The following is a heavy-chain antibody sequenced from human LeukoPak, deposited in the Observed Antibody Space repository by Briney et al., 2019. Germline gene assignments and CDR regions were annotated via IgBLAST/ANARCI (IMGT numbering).Heavy chain of an antibody. CDR2: ISTSSSYI. V-gene: IGHV3-21*01. CDR1: GFTFSHYS. Sequence: GGSLRLSCTASGFTFSHYSMDWVRQAPGKGLEWVSSISTSSSYIYYADSLKGRFTISRDNARNSLYLQMNSLGAEDTAVYYCARGVDTAMILWSAFDIWGQGTMVTVSS. CDR3: ARGVDTAMILWSAFDI. J-gene: IGHJ3*02. D-gene: IGHD5-18*01.